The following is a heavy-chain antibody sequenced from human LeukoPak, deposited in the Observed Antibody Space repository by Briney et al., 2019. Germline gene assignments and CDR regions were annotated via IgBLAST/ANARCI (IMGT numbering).Heavy chain of an antibody. D-gene: IGHD2-21*02. V-gene: IGHV3-33*01. CDR3: AREHIVVVTATLDV. CDR2: IWFDGSQK. CDR1: GFTFSSSG. J-gene: IGHJ6*02. Sequence: GGSLRLSCEPSGFTFSSSGMHWVRQAPGKGLEWVAVIWFDGSQKYYAGSVKGRFTISRDNSKNTLYLQMNSLRAEDTAVYYCAREHIVVVTATLDVWGQGTTVTVSS.